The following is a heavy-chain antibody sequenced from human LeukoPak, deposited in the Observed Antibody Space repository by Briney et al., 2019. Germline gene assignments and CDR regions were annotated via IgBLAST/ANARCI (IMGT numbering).Heavy chain of an antibody. CDR3: ARGADYDILTGYMDV. D-gene: IGHD3-9*01. V-gene: IGHV3-21*01. J-gene: IGHJ6*03. Sequence: GRSLRLSCAASGLTFSTYTMNWVRQAPGKWLEWVSSISSSSSYLYYADSVKGRFTISRANAKNSLYLEMNSLRAEDTAVYYCARGADYDILTGYMDVWGKGTTVTVSS. CDR2: ISSSSSYL. CDR1: GLTFSTYT.